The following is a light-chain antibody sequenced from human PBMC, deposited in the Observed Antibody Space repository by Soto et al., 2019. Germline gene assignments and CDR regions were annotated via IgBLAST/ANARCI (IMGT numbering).Light chain of an antibody. CDR3: AAWDDSLNGYYV. CDR1: KSNIESNT. Sequence: QSVLTQPPSLSGPPGQRVTISCSGSKSNIESNTVNWFQQLPGSAPKLLIYSNDQRPSGVPDRFSGSKSGTSASLAISGLQSEDEADYFCAAWDDSLNGYYVFGTGTKVTVL. CDR2: SND. J-gene: IGLJ1*01. V-gene: IGLV1-44*01.